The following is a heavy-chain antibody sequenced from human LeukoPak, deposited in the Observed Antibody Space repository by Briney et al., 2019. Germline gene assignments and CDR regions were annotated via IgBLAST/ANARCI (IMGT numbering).Heavy chain of an antibody. V-gene: IGHV3-48*01. D-gene: IGHD5-18*01. CDR2: SSTSSGVT. CDR3: AKGMPDMAYFDC. J-gene: IGHJ4*02. CDR1: GFSLSNCG. Sequence: GGSLRLPCAASGFSLSNCGMSWVRQAPGKGLEWVSYSSTSSGVTYYADSVTGRFTISRDNAKNSLSLQMNSLRAEDTAVYYCAKGMPDMAYFDCWGQGTLVTVSS.